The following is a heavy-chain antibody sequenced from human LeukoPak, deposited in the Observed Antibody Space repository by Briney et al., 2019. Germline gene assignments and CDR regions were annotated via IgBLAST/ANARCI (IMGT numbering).Heavy chain of an antibody. V-gene: IGHV3-20*04. D-gene: IGHD3-22*01. Sequence: PGGSLRLSCAASGFTFDDYGMSWVRHAPGKGLEWVSGINWNGGSTGYADSVKGRFTISRDNAKNSLYLQMNSLRAEDTALYYCARAAYYDSSGYPIDYWGQGTLVTVSS. CDR2: INWNGGST. J-gene: IGHJ4*02. CDR1: GFTFDDYG. CDR3: ARAAYYDSSGYPIDY.